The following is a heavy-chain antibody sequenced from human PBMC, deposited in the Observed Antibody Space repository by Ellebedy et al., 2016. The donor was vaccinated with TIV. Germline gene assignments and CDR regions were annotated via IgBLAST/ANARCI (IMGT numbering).Heavy chain of an antibody. V-gene: IGHV3-74*01. Sequence: GGSLRLXXAASGFTFSSYWMHWVRQAPGKGLVRVSRINSDGSSTSYADSVKGRFTISRDNAKNTLYLQMNSLRAEDTAVYYCARGDGYWGQGTLVTVSS. CDR1: GFTFSSYW. CDR2: INSDGSST. J-gene: IGHJ4*02. CDR3: ARGDGY. D-gene: IGHD5-24*01.